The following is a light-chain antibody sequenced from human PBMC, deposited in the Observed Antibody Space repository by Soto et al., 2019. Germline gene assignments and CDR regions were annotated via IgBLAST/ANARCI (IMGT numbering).Light chain of an antibody. J-gene: IGLJ1*01. V-gene: IGLV2-23*01. CDR2: EGT. Sequence: QSALTQPASVSGSLGQSITISCTGSSSDVGTYYFVSWYQQHPGKVPKLILYEGTQRPSRVSDRFSAPKSGNTASMTISGLQAEDEANSYCCSYAGNNILVFVIGTQVTVL. CDR1: SSDVGTYYF. CDR3: CSYAGNNILV.